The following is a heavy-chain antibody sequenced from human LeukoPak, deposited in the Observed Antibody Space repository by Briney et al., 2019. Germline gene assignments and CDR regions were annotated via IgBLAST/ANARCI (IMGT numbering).Heavy chain of an antibody. CDR1: GFTFSSYG. Sequence: GRSLRLSCAASGFTFSSYGMHWVRQPPGKGLEWVANIKQDGGERYYVDSVRGRFTISRDNSKNSLYLQMNSLRAEDTAVYYCVRDGRPLDYWGQGTLVIVS. V-gene: IGHV3-7*01. J-gene: IGHJ4*02. CDR3: VRDGRPLDY. D-gene: IGHD3/OR15-3a*01. CDR2: IKQDGGER.